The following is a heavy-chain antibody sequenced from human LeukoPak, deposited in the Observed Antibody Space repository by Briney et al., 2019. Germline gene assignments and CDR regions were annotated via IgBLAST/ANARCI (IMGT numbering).Heavy chain of an antibody. D-gene: IGHD6-19*01. V-gene: IGHV4-59*02. CDR1: GGSVSSYY. J-gene: IGHJ4*02. Sequence: PSETLSLTCSVSGGSVSSYYWSWIRQSPGKGLQWIGYIHNSGRTNYNPSLKSRVTGFVDTSKNQVSLRLSSVTAADTAVYYCARVERQWPTFKYYFEYWRQGTMVTVSS. CDR2: IHNSGRT. CDR3: ARVERQWPTFKYYFEY.